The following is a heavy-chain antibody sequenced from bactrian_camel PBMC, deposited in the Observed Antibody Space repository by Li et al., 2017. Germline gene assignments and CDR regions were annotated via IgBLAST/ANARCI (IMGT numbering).Heavy chain of an antibody. J-gene: IGHJ4*01. Sequence: VQLVESGGGLVQPGGSLRLSCAYSGPTFSVSDMSWVRQAPGKGLEWVSTITSGGNTYYADSVKDRFTISRDNAKDTVYLQMNDLKPDDTAMYYCNAKLEVGYSGLWCREVSDYWGQGTQDTVS. CDR1: GPTFSVSD. V-gene: IGHV3S40*01. CDR2: ITSGGNT. CDR3: NAKLEVGYSGLWCREVSDY. D-gene: IGHD1*01.